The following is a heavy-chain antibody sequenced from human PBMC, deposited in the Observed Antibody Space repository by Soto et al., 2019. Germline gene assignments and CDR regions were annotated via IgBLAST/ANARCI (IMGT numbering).Heavy chain of an antibody. CDR2: IDPSDSYT. D-gene: IGHD1-1*01. V-gene: IGHV5-10-1*01. Sequence: GESLKISCKDSGYSFTSYWISWVRQMPGKGLEWMGRIDPSDSYTNYSPSFQGHVTISADKSISTAYLQWSSLKASDTAMYYCARPHYNWNDLDYGMDVWGQGTTGTVS. CDR3: ARPHYNWNDLDYGMDV. CDR1: GYSFTSYW. J-gene: IGHJ6*02.